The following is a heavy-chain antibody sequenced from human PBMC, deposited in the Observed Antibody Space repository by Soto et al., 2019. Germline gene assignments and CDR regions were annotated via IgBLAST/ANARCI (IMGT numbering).Heavy chain of an antibody. Sequence: PGRSLRLSCASSVFTFSSYAMHWVRQAPGKGLEWVAVTSYDGSNKYYADSVKGRFTISRDNSKNTLYLQMNSLGAEDTAVYYCARGGLVRTTVVTPYFDYWGQGTLVTVSS. V-gene: IGHV3-30-3*01. J-gene: IGHJ4*02. D-gene: IGHD4-17*01. CDR2: TSYDGSNK. CDR3: ARGGLVRTTVVTPYFDY. CDR1: VFTFSSYA.